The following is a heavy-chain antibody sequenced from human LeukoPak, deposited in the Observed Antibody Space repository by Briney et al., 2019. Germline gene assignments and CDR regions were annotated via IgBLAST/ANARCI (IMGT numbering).Heavy chain of an antibody. CDR2: ISSSGSNI. CDR3: ARDGSSGYYFDY. J-gene: IGHJ4*02. Sequence: GGSLRLSCAASGFTFSSYEINWARQAPGKGLEWVSYISSSGSNIYYADSVKGRFTISRDNVKSSVYPQMNSLRAEDTAVYYCARDGSSGYYFDYWGQGTPVTVSS. D-gene: IGHD3-22*01. V-gene: IGHV3-48*03. CDR1: GFTFSSYE.